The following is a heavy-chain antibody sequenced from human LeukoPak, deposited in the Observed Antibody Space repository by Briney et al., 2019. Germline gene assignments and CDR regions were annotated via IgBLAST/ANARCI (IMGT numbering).Heavy chain of an antibody. D-gene: IGHD3-3*01. CDR2: IKQDGSEK. CDR3: AKMTIFGVVSTYFDY. CDR1: GFTFSSYW. V-gene: IGHV3-7*03. J-gene: IGHJ4*02. Sequence: GGSLRLSCADSGFTFSSYWMSWVRQAPGKGLEWVANIKQDGSEKQYVDSLKGRVTISRDISKNTLYLQMSSLKAEDTAVYYCAKMTIFGVVSTYFDYWGQGTLVTVSS.